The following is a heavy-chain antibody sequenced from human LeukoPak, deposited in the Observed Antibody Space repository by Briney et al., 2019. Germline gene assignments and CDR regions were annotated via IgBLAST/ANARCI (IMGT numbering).Heavy chain of an antibody. CDR2: INHSGST. CDR3: ARGRNTIFGVVIEGLIGFDP. J-gene: IGHJ5*02. CDR1: GGSFSGYY. Sequence: SETLSLTCAVYGGSFSGYYWSWLRQPPGKGLEWIGEINHSGSTNYNPSLKSRVTISVDTSKNQFSMKLSSVTAADTAVYYCARGRNTIFGVVIEGLIGFDPWGQGTLVTVSS. V-gene: IGHV4-34*01. D-gene: IGHD3-3*01.